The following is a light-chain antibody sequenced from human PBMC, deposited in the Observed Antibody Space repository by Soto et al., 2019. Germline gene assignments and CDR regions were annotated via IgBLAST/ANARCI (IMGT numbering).Light chain of an antibody. CDR2: RTS. J-gene: IGKJ1*01. CDR3: QQYGNSGT. Sequence: EIVLTQSPGTLSLSPGERATLSCRASQSVSSSYLGWYQQKPGQAPRLLIYRTSSRATGIPDRFSGSGSGTEFTLTISRLEPEDFAVYYCQQYGNSGTFGQGTKVEI. V-gene: IGKV3-20*01. CDR1: QSVSSSY.